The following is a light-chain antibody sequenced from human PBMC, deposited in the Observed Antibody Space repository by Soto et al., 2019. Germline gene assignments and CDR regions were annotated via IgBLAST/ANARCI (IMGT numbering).Light chain of an antibody. CDR2: DAT. V-gene: IGKV1-5*01. CDR3: QQYSSYWT. Sequence: DIQMTQSPPTLSASVGDRVTITCRASQGISTYLNWYQQKPGKAPKLLIHDATSLESGVPSRFSGSGSGTEFTLTISSLQPDDFATYYCQQYSSYWTFAQGTKADIK. CDR1: QGISTY. J-gene: IGKJ1*01.